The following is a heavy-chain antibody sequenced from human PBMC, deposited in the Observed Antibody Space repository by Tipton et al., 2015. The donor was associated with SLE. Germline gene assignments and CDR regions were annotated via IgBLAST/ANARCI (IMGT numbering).Heavy chain of an antibody. Sequence: TLSLTCSVSDGSISNYFWTWVRQSPGKGLEWIGYIYYSGSTNYNPSLKSRVTISIDTSKNQFSLRLSSVSAADTAVYYCARGRVSSGSYYYFDYWGQGTLVTVSS. D-gene: IGHD3-10*01. CDR3: ARGRVSSGSYYYFDY. V-gene: IGHV4-59*01. CDR1: DGSISNYF. J-gene: IGHJ4*02. CDR2: IYYSGST.